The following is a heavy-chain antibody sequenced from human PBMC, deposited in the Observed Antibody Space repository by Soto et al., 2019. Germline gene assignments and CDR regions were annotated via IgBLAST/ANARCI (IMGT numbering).Heavy chain of an antibody. V-gene: IGHV3-74*01. Sequence: EVQLVESGGGLVQPGGSLRLSCAASGFTFSSYWMHWVRQVPGKGLLWVSRIDEYGSTINYADSVKGRFTISRDNAKNTLYLEMNSLRAEDTALYYCTRDIGGKGAYWGQGILVTVS. CDR1: GFTFSSYW. J-gene: IGHJ4*02. CDR2: IDEYGSTI. CDR3: TRDIGGKGAY. D-gene: IGHD3-10*01.